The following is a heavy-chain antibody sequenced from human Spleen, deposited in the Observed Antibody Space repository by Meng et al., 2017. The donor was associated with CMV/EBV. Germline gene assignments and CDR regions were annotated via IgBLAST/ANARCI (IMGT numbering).Heavy chain of an antibody. V-gene: IGHV3-21*01. CDR3: ARDTRYCSSTSCYPAIDY. CDR1: GFTFSSHA. J-gene: IGHJ4*02. CDR2: IHSRISDT. Sequence: GESLKISCAASGFTFSSHAMTWVRQAPGKGLEWVSSIHSRISDTYYAHSVKGRFTISRDNAKNSLYLQMNSLRAEDTAVYYCARDTRYCSSTSCYPAIDYWGQGTLVTVSS. D-gene: IGHD2-2*01.